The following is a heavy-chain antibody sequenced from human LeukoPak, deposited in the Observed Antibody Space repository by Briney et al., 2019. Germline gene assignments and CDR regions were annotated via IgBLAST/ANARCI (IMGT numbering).Heavy chain of an antibody. V-gene: IGHV3-48*01. CDR2: ISSSSSTI. CDR1: GFTFSSYS. D-gene: IGHD2-2*01. Sequence: PGGSLTLPCAASGFTFSSYSMNWPRHAPGRGRVGVSYISSSSSTIYYADSVKGRFTISRDNAKNSLYLQMTSLRAEDTAVYYCARSYCSSTSCRPHFDYWGQGTLVTVSS. CDR3: ARSYCSSTSCRPHFDY. J-gene: IGHJ4*02.